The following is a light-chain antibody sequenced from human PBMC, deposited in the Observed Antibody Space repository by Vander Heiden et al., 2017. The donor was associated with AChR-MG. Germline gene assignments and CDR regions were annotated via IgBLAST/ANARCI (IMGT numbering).Light chain of an antibody. Sequence: QSVVTQPPSVSGAPGQTVTISCAGSSSNIGEGYAVHWYQQLPGTAPKLLIYDNNKRPAGIADRFSASRSGTSASLAIKGLQAEDEADYFCQSFDSSLNTWVFGGGTKLTVL. CDR1: SSNIGEGYA. CDR3: QSFDSSLNTWV. CDR2: DNN. V-gene: IGLV1-40*01. J-gene: IGLJ3*02.